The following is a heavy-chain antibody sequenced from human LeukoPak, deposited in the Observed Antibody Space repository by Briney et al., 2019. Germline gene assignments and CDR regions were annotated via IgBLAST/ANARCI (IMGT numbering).Heavy chain of an antibody. CDR3: ARGADTGSYGSLVYFDY. D-gene: IGHD3-16*01. J-gene: IGHJ4*02. Sequence: GASVKVSCKASGYTFTSYGISWVRQAPGQRLEWMGLISAYSGNTNFAQKLQGRATMTTDTSTSTAYMELRSLRSDDTAVYFCARGADTGSYGSLVYFDYWGQGTLVTVSS. CDR2: ISAYSGNT. CDR1: GYTFTSYG. V-gene: IGHV1-18*01.